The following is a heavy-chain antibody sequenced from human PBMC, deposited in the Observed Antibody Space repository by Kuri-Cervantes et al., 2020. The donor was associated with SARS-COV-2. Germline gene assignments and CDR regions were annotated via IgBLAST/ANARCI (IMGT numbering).Heavy chain of an antibody. Sequence: GGSLRLSCAASGFTFSSYAMSWVRQAPEKGLEWVSAISGSGGSTYYADSVKGRFTISRDNSKNTLYLQMNSLRAEDTAVYYCAKDLRLLWFGELLGFDPWGQGTLVTVSS. D-gene: IGHD3-10*01. J-gene: IGHJ5*02. V-gene: IGHV3-23*01. CDR1: GFTFSSYA. CDR3: AKDLRLLWFGELLGFDP. CDR2: ISGSGGST.